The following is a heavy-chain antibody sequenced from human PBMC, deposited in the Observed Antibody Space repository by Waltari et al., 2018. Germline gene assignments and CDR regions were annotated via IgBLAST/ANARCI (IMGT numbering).Heavy chain of an antibody. Sequence: EVQLVESGGGLVQPGGSLRLSCSVSGFTFSSFGMHWVRQAPRKGLEYVAFISSSEDWTHYTDSVKGRFTISRDNSRNTLYLQMNSLRPEDTAAYYCVKDQWIDYWGQGTLVTVSS. CDR2: ISSSEDWT. D-gene: IGHD5-12*01. CDR3: VKDQWIDY. V-gene: IGHV3-64D*06. CDR1: GFTFSSFG. J-gene: IGHJ4*02.